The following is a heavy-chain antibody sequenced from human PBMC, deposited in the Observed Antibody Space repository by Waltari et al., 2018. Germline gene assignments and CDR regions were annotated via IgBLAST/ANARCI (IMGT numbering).Heavy chain of an antibody. V-gene: IGHV1-69*05. J-gene: IGHJ4*02. Sequence: GQGLEWMGGIIPIFGTANYAQKFQGRVTITTDESTSTAYMELSSLRSEDTAVYYCARGGIAARRGWDDYWGQGTLVTVSS. D-gene: IGHD6-6*01. CDR2: IIPIFGTA. CDR3: ARGGIAARRGWDDY.